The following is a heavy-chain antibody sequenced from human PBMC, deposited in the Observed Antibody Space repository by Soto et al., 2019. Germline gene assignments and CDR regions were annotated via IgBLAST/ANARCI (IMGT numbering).Heavy chain of an antibody. CDR3: ARGGGYDSFVF. V-gene: IGHV4-31*03. J-gene: IGHJ4*02. CDR2: IYYTGST. D-gene: IGHD2-15*01. CDR1: GGSIISGGHY. Sequence: SETLSLTCTVSGGSIISGGHYWTWVRQHPGKGLEWMGYIYYTGSTYYNPSLESRLTMSVDRSKNQFSLRLDYVTAADTAVYYCARGGGYDSFVFWGQGIQVTVSS.